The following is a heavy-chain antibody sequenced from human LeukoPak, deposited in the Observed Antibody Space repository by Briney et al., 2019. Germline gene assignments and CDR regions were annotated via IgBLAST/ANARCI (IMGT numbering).Heavy chain of an antibody. CDR2: IYYSGST. V-gene: IGHV4-59*08. D-gene: IGHD5-24*01. J-gene: IGHJ4*02. CDR1: GGSISSYY. CDR3: ARHVRQRWLQLVYFDY. Sequence: SETLSLTCTVSGGSISSYYWSWIRQPPGKGLEWIGYIYYSGSTNYNPSLKSRVTISVDTSKNQFSLKLSSVTAADTAVYYSARHVRQRWLQLVYFDYWGQGTLVTVSS.